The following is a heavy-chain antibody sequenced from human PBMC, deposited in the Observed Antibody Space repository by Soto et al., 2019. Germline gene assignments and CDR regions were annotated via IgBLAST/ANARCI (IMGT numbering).Heavy chain of an antibody. Sequence: SETLSLTCAVCGGSISSSNCWSWVRQPAGKGLEWIGEIYHSVSTNYNPSLKSRVTISVDKSKNQFSLKLRSVTAADTAVYYCASDRDSSSSGWFDLWGQGILVPFSS. CDR2: IYHSVST. J-gene: IGHJ5*02. V-gene: IGHV4-4*02. CDR1: GGSISSSNC. D-gene: IGHD6-13*01. CDR3: ASDRDSSSSGWFDL.